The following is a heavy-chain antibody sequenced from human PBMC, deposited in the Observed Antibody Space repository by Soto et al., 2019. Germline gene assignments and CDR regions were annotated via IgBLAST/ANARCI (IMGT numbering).Heavy chain of an antibody. CDR2: IKQDGSEK. V-gene: IGHV3-7*01. Sequence: QPGGFLRPSFAASGFTFSSYWMSWVRQAPGKGLEWVANIKQDGSEKYYVDSVKGRFTISRDNAKNSLYLQMNSLRAEDTAVYYCARDPDYYDSSGYYYHWGQGP. CDR3: ARDPDYYDSSGYYYH. J-gene: IGHJ4*02. CDR1: GFTFSSYW. D-gene: IGHD3-22*01.